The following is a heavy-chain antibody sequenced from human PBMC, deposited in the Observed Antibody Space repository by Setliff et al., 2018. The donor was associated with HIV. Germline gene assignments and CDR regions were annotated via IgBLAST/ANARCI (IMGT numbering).Heavy chain of an antibody. Sequence: QPGGSLRLSCAASGFTFSSCWVTWVRQGPGKGLEWVANIKQDESQKYYVGSVKGRFTISRDNAKNSLFLQMNNLRAEDTAVYYCVRDYMWAFDYWGQGTLVTVSS. D-gene: IGHD1-26*01. CDR2: IKQDESQK. J-gene: IGHJ4*02. CDR3: VRDYMWAFDY. V-gene: IGHV3-7*01. CDR1: GFTFSSCW.